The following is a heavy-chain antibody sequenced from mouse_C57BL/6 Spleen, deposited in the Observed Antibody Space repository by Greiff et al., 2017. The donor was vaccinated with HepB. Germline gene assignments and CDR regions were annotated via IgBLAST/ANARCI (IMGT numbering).Heavy chain of an antibody. CDR1: GFTFSSYA. D-gene: IGHD2-4*01. CDR2: ISDGGSYT. J-gene: IGHJ4*01. CDR3: ARAFYDDDVLYAMDY. V-gene: IGHV5-4*03. Sequence: EVMLVESGGGLVKPGGSLKLSCAASGFTFSSYAMSWVRQTPEKRLEWVATISDGGSYTYYPDNVKGRFTISRDNAKNNLYLQMRHLKSEDTAMYDCARAFYDDDVLYAMDYWGQGTSVTVSS.